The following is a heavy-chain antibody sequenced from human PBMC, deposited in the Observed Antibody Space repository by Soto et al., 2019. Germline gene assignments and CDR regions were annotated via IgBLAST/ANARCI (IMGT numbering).Heavy chain of an antibody. Sequence: QVQLVQSGAEVKKPGASVKVSCKASGYTFTSYYMHWVRQAPGQGLEWMGIINPSGGSTSYAQKFQGRVTMTRDTSTSTVYMELSSLRSEDTAVYYCARGGYSSSWYAPLGIDYWGQGTLVTVSS. D-gene: IGHD6-13*01. CDR1: GYTFTSYY. V-gene: IGHV1-46*01. CDR2: INPSGGST. J-gene: IGHJ4*02. CDR3: ARGGYSSSWYAPLGIDY.